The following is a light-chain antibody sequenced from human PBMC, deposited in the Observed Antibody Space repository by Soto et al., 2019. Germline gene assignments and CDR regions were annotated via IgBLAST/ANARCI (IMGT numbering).Light chain of an antibody. CDR1: QSISSY. V-gene: IGKV3-11*01. CDR3: QQRRDWLRT. J-gene: IGKJ2*01. Sequence: EIVLTQSPATLSLSPGERATLSCRASQSISSYLAWYQQKPGQAPRLLFYDASIRAAGIPARFSGSGSRTYITLTNSSLEPEDLAVYYCQQRRDWLRTFGRGTKLEIK. CDR2: DAS.